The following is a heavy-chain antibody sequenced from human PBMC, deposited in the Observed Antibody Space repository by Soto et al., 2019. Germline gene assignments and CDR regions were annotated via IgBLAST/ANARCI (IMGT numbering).Heavy chain of an antibody. V-gene: IGHV3-48*03. CDR2: ITASGSVI. Sequence: DEQLVESGGGLVQPGGSLRLSCAASGFSFRGFEMAWARQAPGKGLEWLSYITASGSVIHYADSVKGRFTISRDNAKNSLFLQMNSLRPDDTATYYCGRAMIVVEYGLDVWGQGTTVIVSS. J-gene: IGHJ6*02. CDR3: GRAMIVVEYGLDV. D-gene: IGHD3-22*01. CDR1: GFSFRGFE.